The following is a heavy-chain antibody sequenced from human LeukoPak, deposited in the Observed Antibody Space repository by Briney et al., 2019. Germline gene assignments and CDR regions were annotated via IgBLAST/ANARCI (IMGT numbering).Heavy chain of an antibody. D-gene: IGHD4-17*01. V-gene: IGHV3-33*01. CDR1: GFTFSSYG. Sequence: GRSLRLSCAASGFTFSSYGMHWVRQAPGKGLEWVAVIWYDGSNKYYADSVKGRFTISRDNSKNTLYLQMNSLRAEDTAVYYCARDKGSYGDYFNYWGQGTLSPSPQ. CDR2: IWYDGSNK. CDR3: ARDKGSYGDYFNY. J-gene: IGHJ4*02.